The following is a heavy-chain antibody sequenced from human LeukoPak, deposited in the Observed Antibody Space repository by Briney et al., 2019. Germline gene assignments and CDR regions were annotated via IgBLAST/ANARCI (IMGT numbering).Heavy chain of an antibody. J-gene: IGHJ4*02. V-gene: IGHV3-23*01. Sequence: GGSLRLSCAASGFTFSSYGMSWVRRAPGKGLEWVSTITGSGGTIYYADSVKGRFTISRDNSKNTLYLQMNSLRAEDTAVYYCAKYYDSFDYWGQGTLVTVSS. CDR3: AKYYDSFDY. D-gene: IGHD3-22*01. CDR1: GFTFSSYG. CDR2: ITGSGGTI.